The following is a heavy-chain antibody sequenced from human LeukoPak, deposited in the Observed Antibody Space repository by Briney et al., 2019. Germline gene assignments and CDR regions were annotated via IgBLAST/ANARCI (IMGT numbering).Heavy chain of an antibody. D-gene: IGHD5-18*01. J-gene: IGHJ5*02. Sequence: GGSLRLSCAASGFTFSNYALNWVRQAPGKGLEWVSSITSSSDYVYYADSVKGRFTISRDNAENSLHLQMNSLRADDTAVYYCAREFKSGYGMWAWGQGTLVTVSS. CDR2: ITSSSDYV. CDR1: GFTFSNYA. CDR3: AREFKSGYGMWA. V-gene: IGHV3-21*01.